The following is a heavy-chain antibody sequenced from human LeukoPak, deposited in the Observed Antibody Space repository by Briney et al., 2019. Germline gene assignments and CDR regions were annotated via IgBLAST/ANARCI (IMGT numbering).Heavy chain of an antibody. CDR1: GFTFGDYA. CDR3: TRAPHPRCSSSGCYLDY. Sequence: GGSLRLSCSPSGFTFGDYAMSWVRQAPGKGLEWVGFIQAKAYGGATKYAASVNGRFSISRDDSQSIANLQMNDLKTEDTAVYYCTRAPHPRCSSSGCYLDYWGQGTLVTVSS. V-gene: IGHV3-49*04. D-gene: IGHD2-2*01. CDR2: IQAKAYGGAT. J-gene: IGHJ4*02.